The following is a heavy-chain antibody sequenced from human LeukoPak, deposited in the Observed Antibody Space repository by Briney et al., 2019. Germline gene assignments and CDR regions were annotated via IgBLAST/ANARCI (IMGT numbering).Heavy chain of an antibody. J-gene: IGHJ4*02. Sequence: GASVKVSCRASGYTFTSYYMHWVRQAPGQGLEWMGIINPSGGSTSYAQKFQGRVTMTRDTSTSTVYMELSSLRSEDTAVYYCARDQGGGPHLDYWGQGTLVTVSS. D-gene: IGHD2-15*01. V-gene: IGHV1-46*01. CDR1: GYTFTSYY. CDR2: INPSGGST. CDR3: ARDQGGGPHLDY.